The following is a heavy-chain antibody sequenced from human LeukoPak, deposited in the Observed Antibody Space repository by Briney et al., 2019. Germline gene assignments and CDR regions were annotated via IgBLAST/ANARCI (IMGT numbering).Heavy chain of an antibody. V-gene: IGHV3-11*01. J-gene: IGHJ4*02. Sequence: PGGSLRLSCAASGFTFSDYYMTWIRQAPGKGMEWVSYISSGGSSIYYADSVKGRFTICRDNAKSSLYMQMNSLRAEDTAVYYCARGDWYSFDYWGQGTLVTVSS. CDR2: ISSGGSSI. CDR3: ARGDWYSFDY. CDR1: GFTFSDYY. D-gene: IGHD6-19*01.